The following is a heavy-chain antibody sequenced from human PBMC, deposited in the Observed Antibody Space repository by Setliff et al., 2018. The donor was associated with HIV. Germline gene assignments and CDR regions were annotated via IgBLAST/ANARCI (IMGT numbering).Heavy chain of an antibody. J-gene: IGHJ5*02. V-gene: IGHV3-53*01. CDR3: AKGVKWLDP. Sequence: GGSLRLSCAASGFTVSDTHMTWVRQAPGKGLEWVSFIYSDGRTYYAESVKGRFTISRDDSKNTLYLQMHSLRVEDTAAYYCAKGVKWLDPWGQGIQVTVTS. CDR2: IYSDGRT. D-gene: IGHD3-16*01. CDR1: GFTVSDTH.